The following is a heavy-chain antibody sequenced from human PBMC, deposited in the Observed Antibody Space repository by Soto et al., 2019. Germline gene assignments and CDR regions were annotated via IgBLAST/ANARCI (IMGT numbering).Heavy chain of an antibody. D-gene: IGHD3-22*01. V-gene: IGHV3-7*01. CDR2: IKQDGSQQ. J-gene: IGHJ4*02. Sequence: GGSLRLSCAASGFTFSSYWMTWVRQAPGKGLEWVANIKQDGSQQYYVDSVKGGFTISRDNAKNSLYLQMNSLRAEDTAVYYCARGSYDSTGYRYYFNYWGQGTLVTVS. CDR1: GFTFSSYW. CDR3: ARGSYDSTGYRYYFNY.